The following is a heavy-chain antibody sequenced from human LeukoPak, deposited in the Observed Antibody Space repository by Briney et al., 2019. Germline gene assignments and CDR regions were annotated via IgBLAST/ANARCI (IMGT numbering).Heavy chain of an antibody. Sequence: GASVKVSCKASGYTFTSYGISWVRQAPGQGLEWMGWSNAGNGHTKYSQEFQDRVTITRDTSASTGYMELSSLRSEDMAVYYCARSDYWDSLDYWGQGTLVTVSS. CDR1: GYTFTSYG. J-gene: IGHJ4*02. V-gene: IGHV1-3*02. CDR2: SNAGNGHT. CDR3: ARSDYWDSLDY. D-gene: IGHD1-7*01.